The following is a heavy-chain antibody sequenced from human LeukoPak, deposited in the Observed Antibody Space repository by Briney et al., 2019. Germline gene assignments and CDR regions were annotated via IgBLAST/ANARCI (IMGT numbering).Heavy chain of an antibody. CDR1: GFNVSTNY. CDR3: AEDLGGQQLVPDAFDI. D-gene: IGHD6-13*01. V-gene: IGHV3-66*01. CDR2: IYLGGST. Sequence: GGSLRLSCAASGFNVSTNYVSWVRQAPGKGLEWVSLIYLGGSTYHADSVKGRFTISRGNSKNTLYLQMNSLRVEDTAVYYCAEDLGGQQLVPDAFDIRGQGTMVTVSS. J-gene: IGHJ3*02.